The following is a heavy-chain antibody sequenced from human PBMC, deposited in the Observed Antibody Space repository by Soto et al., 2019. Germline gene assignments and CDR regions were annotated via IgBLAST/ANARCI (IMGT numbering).Heavy chain of an antibody. V-gene: IGHV3-23*01. J-gene: IGHJ4*02. D-gene: IGHD2-8*01. CDR1: GFTFSSYA. CDR3: AKDRGLRYCTNGVCNGFDY. Sequence: GGSLRLSCAASGFTFSSYAMSWVRQAPGKGLEWVSAISGSGGSTYYADSVKGRFTISRDNSKNTLYLQMNSLRAEDTAVYYCAKDRGLRYCTNGVCNGFDYWGQGTLVTVSS. CDR2: ISGSGGST.